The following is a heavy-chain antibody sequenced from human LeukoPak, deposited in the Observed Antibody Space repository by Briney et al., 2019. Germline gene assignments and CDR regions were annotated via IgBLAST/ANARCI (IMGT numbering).Heavy chain of an antibody. CDR3: ARCASYIDTSGQDY. CDR1: GLTLSGYW. V-gene: IGHV3-74*01. CDR2: TKRDDSDT. J-gene: IGHJ4*02. Sequence: QPGGSLILSCAASGLTLSGYWMQSVRQAPGKGLVWDSRTKRDDSDTSYADSVEGRFTISRNKAERTMYLQMNRLRVEDTAVYDCARCASYIDTSGQDYWGQGTLVTVSS. D-gene: IGHD3-22*01.